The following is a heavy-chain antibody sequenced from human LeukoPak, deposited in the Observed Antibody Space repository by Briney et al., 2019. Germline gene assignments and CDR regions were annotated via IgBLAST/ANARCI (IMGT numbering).Heavy chain of an antibody. D-gene: IGHD3-3*01. CDR1: GGSFSGYY. J-gene: IGHJ4*02. V-gene: IGHV4-34*01. Sequence: PSETLSLTCAVYGGSFSGYYWSWIRQPPGKGREWIGEINHSGSTNYNPSLKSRVTISVDTSKNQFSLKLSSVTAADTAVYYCARGRITIFGVVTSLDYWGQGTLVTVSS. CDR3: ARGRITIFGVVTSLDY. CDR2: INHSGST.